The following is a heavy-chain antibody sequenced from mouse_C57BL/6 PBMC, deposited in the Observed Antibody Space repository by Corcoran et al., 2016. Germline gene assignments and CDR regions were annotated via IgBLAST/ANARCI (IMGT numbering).Heavy chain of an antibody. J-gene: IGHJ4*01. CDR1: GYTFTTYG. CDR3: AGNYDAMDY. V-gene: IGHV9-3*01. CDR2: INTYSGVP. D-gene: IGHD2-1*01. Sequence: QIQLVQSGPELKKPGETVKISCKASGYTFTTYGMSWVKQAPGKGLKWMGWINTYSGVPTYADDFKGRFAFSLETSASTAYLQINNLKNEDTATYFCAGNYDAMDYWGQGTSVTVSS.